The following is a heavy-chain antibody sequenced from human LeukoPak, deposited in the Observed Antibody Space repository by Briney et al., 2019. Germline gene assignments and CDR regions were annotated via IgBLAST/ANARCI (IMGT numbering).Heavy chain of an antibody. CDR3: ARGDVGVGYDKDDYYYYMDV. V-gene: IGHV1-69*05. Sequence: ASVKVSCKASGGTFTNYAINWVRQAPGQGLEWMGGIIPLFGSANYAEKFQGRVTITTDDSTTTAYMVVSSLRSDDTAVYYCARGDVGVGYDKDDYYYYMDVWGRGTTVSVS. CDR2: IIPLFGSA. J-gene: IGHJ6*03. D-gene: IGHD5-12*01. CDR1: GGTFTNYA.